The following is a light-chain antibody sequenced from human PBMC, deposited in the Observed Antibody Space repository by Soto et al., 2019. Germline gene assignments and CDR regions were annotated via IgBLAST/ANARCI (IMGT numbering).Light chain of an antibody. V-gene: IGLV2-8*01. CDR2: EVS. J-gene: IGLJ2*01. CDR1: SSNVGGYNY. Sequence: QSALPQPPSASGSPGQSVTISCTGTSSNVGGYNYVSWYQQHPGNAPKLMISEVSKRPSGVPDRFSGSQSGNTASLTVFGLQAEDGDDYYCSSFAGNNNVVFGGGTKLTVL. CDR3: SSFAGNNNVV.